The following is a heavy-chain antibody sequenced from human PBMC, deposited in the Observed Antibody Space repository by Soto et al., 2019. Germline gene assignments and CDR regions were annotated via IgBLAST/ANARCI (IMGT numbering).Heavy chain of an antibody. D-gene: IGHD3-10*01. V-gene: IGHV4-31*03. J-gene: IGHJ6*02. CDR3: ARDTVLPRGWYYGMDV. CDR1: GGSISSGGYY. CDR2: IYYSGST. Sequence: SETLSLTCTVSGGSISSGGYYWSWIRQHPGKGLEWIGYIYYSGSTYYNPSLKSRVTISVDTSKNQFSLKLSSVTAADTAVYYCARDTVLPRGWYYGMDVWGQGTTVTSP.